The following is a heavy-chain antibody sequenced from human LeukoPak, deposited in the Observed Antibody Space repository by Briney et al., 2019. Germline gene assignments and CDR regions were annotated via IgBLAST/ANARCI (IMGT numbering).Heavy chain of an antibody. D-gene: IGHD5-24*01. CDR2: ISGSGVST. V-gene: IGHV3-23*01. J-gene: IGHJ2*01. CDR3: AKDHMRDGYNYGYWYFDL. Sequence: PGGSLRLSCAASGFTFSSYAMKWVRQAPGKGLEWVLAISGSGVSTYYADSVKGRFTISRDNSKNTLYLQMNSLRAEDTAVYYCAKDHMRDGYNYGYWYFDLWGRDTLVTVSS. CDR1: GFTFSSYA.